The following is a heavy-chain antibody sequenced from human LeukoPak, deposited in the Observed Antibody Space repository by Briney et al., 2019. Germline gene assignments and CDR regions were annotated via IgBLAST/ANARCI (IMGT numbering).Heavy chain of an antibody. CDR2: INAGNGNT. D-gene: IGHD1-26*01. V-gene: IGHV1-3*01. CDR3: ARPLRKWELLTAFDY. Sequence: GASVKVSCKASGYTFTSYAMHWVRQAPGQRLEWMGWINAGNGNTKYSQKFQGRVTITRDTSASTAYMELSSLRSEDTAVYYCARPLRKWELLTAFDYWGQGTLVTVSS. J-gene: IGHJ4*02. CDR1: GYTFTSYA.